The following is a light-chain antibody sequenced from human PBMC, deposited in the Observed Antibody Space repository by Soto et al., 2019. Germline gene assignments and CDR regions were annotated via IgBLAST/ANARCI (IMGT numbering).Light chain of an antibody. Sequence: QSVLTQPASVSGSPGQSITISCTGTSSDVGDYYYVSWYQHRPGKAPKLIIYDVSSRPSGISNRFSGSKSGNTASLTISGLQAEDEADFYCSSYTSSTSYLFGTGTKLTVL. CDR1: SSDVGDYYY. J-gene: IGLJ1*01. V-gene: IGLV2-14*03. CDR2: DVS. CDR3: SSYTSSTSYL.